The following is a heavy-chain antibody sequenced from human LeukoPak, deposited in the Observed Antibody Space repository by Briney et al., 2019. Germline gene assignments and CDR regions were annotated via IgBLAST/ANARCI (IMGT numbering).Heavy chain of an antibody. Sequence: GGSLRLSCAASGLSFSNEWMSWVRQAPGKGLEWAGRIVSEGDGGAVDYAAPVKGRFTISRDDSKNTLFLQMNGLKIEDTAVYYCTTNLVLEWLLPLGYFQHWGQGTLVTVSS. J-gene: IGHJ1*01. CDR2: IVSEGDGGAV. V-gene: IGHV3-15*04. CDR1: GLSFSNEW. CDR3: TTNLVLEWLLPLGYFQH. D-gene: IGHD3-3*01.